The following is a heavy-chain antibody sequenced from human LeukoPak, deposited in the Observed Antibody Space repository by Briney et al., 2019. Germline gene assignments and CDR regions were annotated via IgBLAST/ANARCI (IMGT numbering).Heavy chain of an antibody. D-gene: IGHD1-26*01. V-gene: IGHV3-74*03. CDR1: GFTFSTYT. CDR3: ARDWMEGATFEIQGPVDY. Sequence: GGSLRLSCAASGFTFSTYTIHWVRQVPGKGLMWVSRINNDGRSTTYADSVKGRFTISRDNAKDTLYLQMNSLTAEDTAVYYCARDWMEGATFEIQGPVDYWGQGTLVTVSS. J-gene: IGHJ4*02. CDR2: INNDGRST.